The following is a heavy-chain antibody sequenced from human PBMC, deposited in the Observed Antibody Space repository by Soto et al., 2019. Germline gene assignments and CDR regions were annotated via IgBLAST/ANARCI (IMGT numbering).Heavy chain of an antibody. J-gene: IGHJ4*01. V-gene: IGHV1-69*06. D-gene: IGHD3-3*01. CDR3: VRGFWSGPIAPYFDS. CDR1: GGSFSTYA. CDR2: IIPLFGTE. Sequence: QVHLVQSGAEVKKPGSSVKVSCKASGGSFSTYAINWLRQAPGQGLEWMGGIIPLFGTENYAQNFQDRFSFTADKSTTPGYMEVRSVPSEDTAVYYRVRGFWSGPIAPYFDSWGQGALVSVSS.